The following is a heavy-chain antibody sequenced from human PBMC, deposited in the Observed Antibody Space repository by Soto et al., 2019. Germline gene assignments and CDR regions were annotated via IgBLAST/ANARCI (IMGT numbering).Heavy chain of an antibody. V-gene: IGHV1-69*06. Sequence: ASVKVSCKASGGTFSSYAISWVRQAPGQGLEWMGGIIPIFGTANYAQKFQGRVTITADKSTSTAYMELSSLRSEDTAVYYCARAGVDYYDSSGYYYPSNDYWGQGT. CDR2: IIPIFGTA. CDR1: GGTFSSYA. J-gene: IGHJ4*02. D-gene: IGHD3-22*01. CDR3: ARAGVDYYDSSGYYYPSNDY.